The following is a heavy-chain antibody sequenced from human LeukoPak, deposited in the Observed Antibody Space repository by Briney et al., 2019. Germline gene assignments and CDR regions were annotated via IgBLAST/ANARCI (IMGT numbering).Heavy chain of an antibody. CDR1: VGSISSSSYY. Sequence: PSETLSLTCTVSVGSISSSSYYWGWIRQPPGKGLVWIVCSYYSVSTYYNTSLKSRVTISVDTTNKQFSLKLRSVTAADTAVYYCARHGAVVGAKPDYWGQGNLVTVSS. V-gene: IGHV4-39*01. J-gene: IGHJ4*02. CDR2: SYYSVST. D-gene: IGHD1-26*01. CDR3: ARHGAVVGAKPDY.